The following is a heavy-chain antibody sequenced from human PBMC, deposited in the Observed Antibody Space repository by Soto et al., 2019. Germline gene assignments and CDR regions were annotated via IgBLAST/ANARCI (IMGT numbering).Heavy chain of an antibody. J-gene: IGHJ4*02. CDR1: GGSISSYY. V-gene: IGHV4-59*01. CDR2: IYYSGST. CDR3: ARLYYDSSGSNFDY. Sequence: LSLTCTVSGGSISSYYWSWIRQPPGKGLEWIGYIYYSGSTNYNPSLKSRVTISVDTSKSQFSLKLSSVTAADTAVYYCARLYYDSSGSNFDYWGQGTLVTVSS. D-gene: IGHD3-22*01.